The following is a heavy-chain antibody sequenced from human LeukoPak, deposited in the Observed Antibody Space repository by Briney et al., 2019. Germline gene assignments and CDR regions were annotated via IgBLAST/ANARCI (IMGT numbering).Heavy chain of an antibody. CDR2: IYTGGST. V-gene: IGHV3-66*01. CDR3: ARDPRTGSYYDY. CDR1: VFTVSNNN. J-gene: IGHJ4*02. D-gene: IGHD2-8*02. Sequence: GGSLRLSCAAYVFTVSNNNMSCVPQAPGKGLEGVSVIYTGGSTYYADSVKDRFTISRDNSKNTLYLQMNSLRAEDTAVYYCARDPRTGSYYDYWGQGTLVTVSS.